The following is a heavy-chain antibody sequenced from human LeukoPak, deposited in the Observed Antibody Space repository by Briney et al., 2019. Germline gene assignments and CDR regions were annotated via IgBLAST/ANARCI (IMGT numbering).Heavy chain of an antibody. Sequence: PSETLSLTCAVYGGSFSGYYWSWIRQPPGKGLEWIGEINHSGSTNYNPSPKSRVTISVDTSKNQFSLKLSSVTAADTAVYYCARRQQWLVGGYSHNWFDPWGQGTLVTVSS. D-gene: IGHD6-19*01. CDR2: INHSGST. CDR3: ARRQQWLVGGYSHNWFDP. CDR1: GGSFSGYY. J-gene: IGHJ5*02. V-gene: IGHV4-34*01.